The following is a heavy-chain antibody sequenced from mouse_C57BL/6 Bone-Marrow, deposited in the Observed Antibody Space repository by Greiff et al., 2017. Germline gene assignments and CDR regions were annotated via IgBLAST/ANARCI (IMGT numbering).Heavy chain of an antibody. CDR3: ACGAYDGYDY. Sequence: EVQLQQSVAELVRPGASVKLSCTASGFTFKNTYMHWVKQRPEQGLEWIGSIDPANGNTNYAPKFQGKATITADTSSNTAYLQLSSLTSEDTAIYYCACGAYDGYDYWGQGTTLTVSS. CDR1: GFTFKNTY. D-gene: IGHD2-3*01. J-gene: IGHJ2*01. CDR2: IDPANGNT. V-gene: IGHV14-3*01.